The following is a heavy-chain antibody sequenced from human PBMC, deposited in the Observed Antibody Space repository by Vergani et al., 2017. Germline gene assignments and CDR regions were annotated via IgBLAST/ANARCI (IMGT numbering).Heavy chain of an antibody. V-gene: IGHV1-69*01. D-gene: IGHD6-13*01. CDR3: ASRSSSSSSRDYYYGMDV. CDR2: IIPIFGTA. J-gene: IGHJ6*02. Sequence: QVQLVQSGAEVKKPGSSVKVSCKASGGTFSSYAISWVRQAPGQGLEWMGGIIPIFGTANYAQKFQGRVTITADESTSTAYMELSSLRSEDTPVYYCASRSSSSSSRDYYYGMDVWGQGTTVTVSS. CDR1: GGTFSSYA.